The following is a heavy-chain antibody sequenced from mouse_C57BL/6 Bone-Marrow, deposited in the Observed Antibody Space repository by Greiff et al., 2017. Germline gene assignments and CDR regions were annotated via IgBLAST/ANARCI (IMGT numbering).Heavy chain of an antibody. CDR3: TRTDYDWFAY. Sequence: VKLMESGAELVRPGASVTLSCKASGYTFTDYEMHWVKQTPVHGLEWIGAIDPETGGTAYNQKFKGKAILTADKSSSTAYMELRSLTSEDSAVYYCTRTDYDWFAYWGQGTLVTVSA. D-gene: IGHD2-4*01. CDR1: GYTFTDYE. J-gene: IGHJ3*01. V-gene: IGHV1-15*01. CDR2: IDPETGGT.